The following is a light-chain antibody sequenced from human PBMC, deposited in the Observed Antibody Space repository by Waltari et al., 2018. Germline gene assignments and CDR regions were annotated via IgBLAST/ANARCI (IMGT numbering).Light chain of an antibody. Sequence: QLVLTQSPSASASLGASVKLTCTLSSGYSSNVIAWLQQQPEKGPRSLMKVNSDGRQSKGEEIADRFSGSSSGAERYLTISNLQSEDEADYSCQTGGHGTWVFGGGTKLTVL. V-gene: IGLV4-69*01. J-gene: IGLJ3*02. CDR1: SGYSSNV. CDR3: QTGGHGTWV. CDR2: VNSDGRQ.